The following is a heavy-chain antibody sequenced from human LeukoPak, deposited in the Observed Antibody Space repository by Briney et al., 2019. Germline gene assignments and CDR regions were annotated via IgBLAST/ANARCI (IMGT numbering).Heavy chain of an antibody. V-gene: IGHV4-30-4*08. Sequence: SETLSLTCTFSGGSISSGDYYWSWIRQPPGKGLEWIGYIYYSGSTYYNPSLKSRVTISVDTSKNQFSLKLSSVTAADTAVYYCARIKSGLYCSSTSCYRSYAFDIWGQGTMVTVSS. CDR2: IYYSGST. CDR1: GGSISSGDYY. D-gene: IGHD2-2*01. CDR3: ARIKSGLYCSSTSCYRSYAFDI. J-gene: IGHJ3*02.